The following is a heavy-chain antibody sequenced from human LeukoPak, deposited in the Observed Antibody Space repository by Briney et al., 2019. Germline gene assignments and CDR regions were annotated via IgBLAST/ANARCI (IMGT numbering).Heavy chain of an antibody. CDR3: ARGNADPHYYDSSGQLAPD. J-gene: IGHJ4*02. Sequence: PSETLSLTCAVYGGSISGYYWSWIRQPPGKGLEWIGEINHSGSTNYNPSLKSRVTISVDTSKNQFSLKLSSVTAADTAVYYCARGNADPHYYDSSGQLAPDWGQGTLVTVSS. D-gene: IGHD3-22*01. CDR2: INHSGST. CDR1: GGSISGYY. V-gene: IGHV4-34*01.